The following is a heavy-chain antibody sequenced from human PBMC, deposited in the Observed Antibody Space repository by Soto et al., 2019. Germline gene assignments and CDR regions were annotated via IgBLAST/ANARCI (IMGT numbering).Heavy chain of an antibody. V-gene: IGHV5-51*01. D-gene: IGHD6-19*01. CDR3: ARHVSIVVAGTYLGY. CDR1: GYSFNTYW. CDR2: IYPGDSDT. J-gene: IGHJ4*02. Sequence: GESLKISCKGSGYSFNTYWIGWVRQMPGKGLEWMGIIYPGDSDTRYSPSFQGQVTISADKSISTAYLQWSSLKASDTAIYFCARHVSIVVAGTYLGYWGQGTLCAVSS.